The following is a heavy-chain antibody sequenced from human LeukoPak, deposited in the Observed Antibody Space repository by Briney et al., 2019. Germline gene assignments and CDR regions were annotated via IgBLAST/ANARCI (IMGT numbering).Heavy chain of an antibody. V-gene: IGHV4-59*01. CDR3: ARGGPGVTDR. Sequence: SETLSLTCTVSGGSISSYYWNWIRQPPGRGLEWIGYIYYSGSTNYNPSLKSRVTISVDTSKNQFSLKLTSVTAADTAVYYCARGGPGVTDRWGQGTLVTVSS. J-gene: IGHJ4*02. D-gene: IGHD2-8*01. CDR2: IYYSGST. CDR1: GGSISSYY.